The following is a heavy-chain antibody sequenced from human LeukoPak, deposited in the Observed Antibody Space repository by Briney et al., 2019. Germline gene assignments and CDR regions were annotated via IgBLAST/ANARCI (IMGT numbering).Heavy chain of an antibody. V-gene: IGHV1-8*03. Sequence: ASVKVSCKASGYTFTSYDINWVRQATGQGPEWMGWMNPNSGNTGYAQKFQGRVTITRNTSISTAYMELSSLRSEDTAVYYCARVRLRYFDWFDYWGQGTLVTVSS. CDR3: ARVRLRYFDWFDY. CDR1: GYTFTSYD. J-gene: IGHJ4*02. CDR2: MNPNSGNT. D-gene: IGHD3-9*01.